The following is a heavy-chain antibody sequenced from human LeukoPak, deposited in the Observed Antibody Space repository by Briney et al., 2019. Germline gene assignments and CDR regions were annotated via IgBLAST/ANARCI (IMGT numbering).Heavy chain of an antibody. D-gene: IGHD6-19*01. CDR3: ARESSVSGWFIY. CDR1: GFTVSNNF. V-gene: IGHV3-53*04. CDR2: IYADGST. J-gene: IGHJ4*02. Sequence: PGGSLRPSCSASGFTVSNNFMGWVRQAPGKGLEWVSGIYADGSTYYADSVKGRFTLSRHNSENTLSLEMNSLRPEDTALYYCARESSVSGWFIYWGQGTLVTVSS.